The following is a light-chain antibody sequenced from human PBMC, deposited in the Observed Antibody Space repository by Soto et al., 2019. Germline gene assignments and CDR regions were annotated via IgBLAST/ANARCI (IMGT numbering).Light chain of an antibody. J-gene: IGKJ4*01. Sequence: EIVLTQSPATLSLSPGERATLSCRASQSVGTYLAWYQQKPGQAPRLLIYDASIRATGIPARFSGSGSGTDFTLPVSSLEAEDFAVYYCQQRFNWPPLTCGGGTKVEIK. CDR2: DAS. V-gene: IGKV3-11*01. CDR3: QQRFNWPPLT. CDR1: QSVGTY.